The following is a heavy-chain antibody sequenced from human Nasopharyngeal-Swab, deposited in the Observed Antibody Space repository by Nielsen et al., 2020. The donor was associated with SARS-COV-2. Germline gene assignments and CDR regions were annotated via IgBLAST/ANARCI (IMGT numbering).Heavy chain of an antibody. J-gene: IGHJ4*02. CDR3: ATSQASNLDY. V-gene: IGHV1-46*01. CDR1: GYPFSTYF. Sequence: ASVKVSCKVSGYPFSTYFIHWVRQAPGQGLEWMGIITPSTGATLYAQRSQGRVTMTTDTSTSTIYMDLSGLRVEDTAVYYCATSQASNLDYWGQGTLVTVSS. D-gene: IGHD2-8*01. CDR2: ITPSTGAT.